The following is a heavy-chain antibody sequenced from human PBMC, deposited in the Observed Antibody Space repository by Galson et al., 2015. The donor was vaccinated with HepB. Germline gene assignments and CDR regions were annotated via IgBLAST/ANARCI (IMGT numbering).Heavy chain of an antibody. CDR1: GGSISSYY. D-gene: IGHD2-2*02. J-gene: IGHJ5*02. CDR3: AMELGYCSSTSCYTGLFDP. Sequence: LSLTCTVSGGSISSYYWSWIRQPPGKGLEWIGYIYYSGSTNYNPSLKSRVTISVDTSKNQFSLKLSSVTAADTAVYYCAMELGYCSSTSCYTGLFDPWGQGTLVTVSS. V-gene: IGHV4-59*01. CDR2: IYYSGST.